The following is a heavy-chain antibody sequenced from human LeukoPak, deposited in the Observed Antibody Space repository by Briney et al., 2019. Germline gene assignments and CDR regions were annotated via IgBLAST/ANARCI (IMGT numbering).Heavy chain of an antibody. CDR3: VRDRHGYYFDSSDYYPLGY. CDR1: GFTFSSYA. J-gene: IGHJ4*02. D-gene: IGHD3-22*01. V-gene: IGHV3-23*01. CDR2: ISGSGGST. Sequence: PGGSLRLSCAASGFTFSSYAMSWVRQAPGKGLEWVSAISGSGGSTYYADSVKGRFTISRDDSMNTLHLQMDSLRAEDTAVYFCVRDRHGYYFDSSDYYPLGYWGQGTLVTVSS.